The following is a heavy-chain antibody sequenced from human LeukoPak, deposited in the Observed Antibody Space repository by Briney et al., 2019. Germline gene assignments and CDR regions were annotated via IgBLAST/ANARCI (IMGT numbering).Heavy chain of an antibody. Sequence: GGSLRLSCAASGFTFSSYAMHWVRQAPGKGLEWVAAMSYDGSNKYYADSVKGRFTISRDNSKNTLYLQMNSLRAEDTAVYYCTRDLTSWVVTATSSRWGQGTLVTVSS. CDR1: GFTFSSYA. CDR2: MSYDGSNK. V-gene: IGHV3-30-3*01. J-gene: IGHJ4*02. CDR3: TRDLTSWVVTATSSR. D-gene: IGHD2-21*02.